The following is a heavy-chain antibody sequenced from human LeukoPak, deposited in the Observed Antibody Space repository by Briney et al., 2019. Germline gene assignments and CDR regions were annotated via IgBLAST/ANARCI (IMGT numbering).Heavy chain of an antibody. Sequence: SETLPLTCTVSGGSLSSHYWTWIRQPPGKGLEWIGYIYYSGSTNYNPSLKSRVAISLDTSKNQFSLKLSSVTAADTGVYYCARHAPDITGTLDYWGQGTLVTVSS. CDR1: GGSLSSHY. CDR2: IYYSGST. V-gene: IGHV4-59*08. D-gene: IGHD1-20*01. J-gene: IGHJ4*02. CDR3: ARHAPDITGTLDY.